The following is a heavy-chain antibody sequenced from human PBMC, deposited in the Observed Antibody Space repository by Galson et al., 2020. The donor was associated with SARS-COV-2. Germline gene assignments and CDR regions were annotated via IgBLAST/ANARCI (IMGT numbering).Heavy chain of an antibody. V-gene: IGHV4-34*01. CDR3: AKGKGMYSVGGVLGLFATGPTTDKEGNWFDS. Sequence: SETLTTTSAASGGYLSGYYWSWIRQSPGTGLECIRDITHNGNPNYNPSPNSRVTMSLEPWRNQFSMNLTSVTAADTAVFYCAKGKGMYSVGGVLGLFATGPTTDKEGNWFDSWGQGTLVTVSS. D-gene: IGHD3-16*02. J-gene: IGHJ5*01. CDR2: ITHNGNP. CDR1: GGYLSGYY.